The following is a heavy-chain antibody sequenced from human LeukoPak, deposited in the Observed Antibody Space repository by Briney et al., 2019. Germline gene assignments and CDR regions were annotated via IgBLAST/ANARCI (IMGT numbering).Heavy chain of an antibody. CDR3: ARHNRPQGAFDI. D-gene: IGHD2/OR15-2a*01. J-gene: IGHJ3*02. CDR1: GGSISSYY. Sequence: TSETLSLTCTVSGGSISSYYWGWIRQPPGKGLEWIGNIYYSGNTYYNPSLKSRVTISVDTSKNQFSLKLSSETAADTAVYFCARHNRPQGAFDIWGQGTMVTVSS. CDR2: IYYSGNT. V-gene: IGHV4-39*01.